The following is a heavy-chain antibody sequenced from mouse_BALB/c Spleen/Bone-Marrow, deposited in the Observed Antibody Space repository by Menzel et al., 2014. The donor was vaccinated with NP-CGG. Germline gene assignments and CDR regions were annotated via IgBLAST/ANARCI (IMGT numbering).Heavy chain of an antibody. V-gene: IGHV1-5*01. D-gene: IGHD1-1*01. CDR2: IYPGNSDT. CDR3: TRGDGISYVEFSY. J-gene: IGHJ3*01. Sequence: EVMLVESGTVLARPGASVKMSRKASGYTFTSYWMHWVKQRPGQGLEWIGAIYPGNSDTSYNQKFKGKAELTAVTSTXTSYMELSNLTNKYSAVYYCTRGDGISYVEFSYSGQGTLVTVSA. CDR1: GYTFTSYW.